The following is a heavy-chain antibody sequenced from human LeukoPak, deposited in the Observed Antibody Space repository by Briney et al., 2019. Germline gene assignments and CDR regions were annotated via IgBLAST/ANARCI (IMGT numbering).Heavy chain of an antibody. Sequence: PGGSLRLSCAASGFIVSSNYMSWVRQAPGKGLEWVSVIYSGGSTYYADSVKGRFTISRDNSKNTLYLEMNSLRVEDTAVYYCARFFCSGGNCNSGYFYAMDVWGQGTTVTVSS. V-gene: IGHV3-53*01. CDR2: IYSGGST. J-gene: IGHJ6*02. CDR1: GFIVSSNY. D-gene: IGHD2-15*01. CDR3: ARFFCSGGNCNSGYFYAMDV.